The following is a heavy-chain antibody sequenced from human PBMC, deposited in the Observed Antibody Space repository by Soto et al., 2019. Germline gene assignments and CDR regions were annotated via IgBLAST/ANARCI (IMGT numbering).Heavy chain of an antibody. D-gene: IGHD3-10*01. CDR1: GFTFGDYA. CDR2: IRSKAYGGTT. V-gene: IGHV3-49*03. Sequence: EVQLVESGGGLVQPGRSLRLSCTASGFTFGDYAMSWFRQAPGKGLEWVGFIRSKAYGGTTEYAASVKGRFTISRDDSKSIAYLQMNSLKTEDTAVYYCTRGAITMVRGVITAAYMDVWGKGTTVTVSS. CDR3: TRGAITMVRGVITAAYMDV. J-gene: IGHJ6*03.